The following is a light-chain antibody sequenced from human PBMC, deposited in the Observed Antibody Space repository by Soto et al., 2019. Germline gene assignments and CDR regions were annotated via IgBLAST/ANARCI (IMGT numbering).Light chain of an antibody. CDR1: QTIRNH. V-gene: IGKV3-11*01. J-gene: IGKJ3*01. CDR2: DAS. CDR3: HQRNNWPFA. Sequence: EIVLTQSPATLSLSPGQRATLSCRASQTIRNHLAWYQHKPGQPPRLLIYDASNRATGVPARFSGSGSGTDFTLTISSLEPEDFAVYYCHQRNNWPFAFGPGTKV.